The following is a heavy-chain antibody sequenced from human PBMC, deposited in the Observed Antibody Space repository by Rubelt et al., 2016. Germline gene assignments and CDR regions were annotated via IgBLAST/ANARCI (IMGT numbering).Heavy chain of an antibody. J-gene: IGHJ4*02. Sequence: QVQLVQSGAEVKKPGASVKVSCKASGYTFTSYGISWVRQAPGHGLEWMGWISAYNGNTNYAQKFQGRVTMTTDTSTSTAYRELRSLRSDDTAVYYCARYLGIEGDFDYWGQGTLVTVSS. CDR1: GYTFTSYG. CDR2: ISAYNGNT. D-gene: IGHD7-27*01. V-gene: IGHV1-18*01. CDR3: ARYLGIEGDFDY.